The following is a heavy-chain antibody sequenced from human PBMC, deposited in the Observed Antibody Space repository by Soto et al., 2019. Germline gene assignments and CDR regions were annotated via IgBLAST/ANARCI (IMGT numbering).Heavy chain of an antibody. V-gene: IGHV1-24*01. CDR1: GYTLTELS. CDR3: ATVLCSSGWYACRDAFEI. CDR2: FDPEDGET. J-gene: IGHJ3*02. D-gene: IGHD6-19*01. Sequence: GASVKVSCKVSGYTLTELSMHWVRQAPGKGLEWMGGFDPEDGETIYAQKFQGRVTMTEDTSTDTAYMELSSLRSEDTAVYYCATVLCSSGWYACRDAFEIWGQGTMVTVSS.